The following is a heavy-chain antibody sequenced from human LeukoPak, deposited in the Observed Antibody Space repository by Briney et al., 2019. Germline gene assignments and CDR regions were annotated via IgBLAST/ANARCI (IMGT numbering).Heavy chain of an antibody. CDR1: GFTFSSYG. D-gene: IGHD6-13*01. J-gene: IGHJ5*02. CDR3: AKDRGIAAAGTLLLDP. Sequence: GGSLRLSCAASGFTFSSYGMHWVRQAPGKGLEWVAFIRYDGSNKYYADSVKGRFTISRDNSKNTLYLQMNSLRAEDTAVYYCAKDRGIAAAGTLLLDPWGQGTLVTVSP. CDR2: IRYDGSNK. V-gene: IGHV3-30*02.